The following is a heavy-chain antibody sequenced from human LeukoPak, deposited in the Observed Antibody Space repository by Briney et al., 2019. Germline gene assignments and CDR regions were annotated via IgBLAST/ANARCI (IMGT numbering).Heavy chain of an antibody. CDR1: GGSMSNYY. CDR3: ARFMTTVTVFDY. V-gene: IGHV4-59*01. Sequence: KPSETLSLTCSISGGSMSNYYWNWIRQPPGKGLEWLGYIYHTGSTNYNPSLRSRVAMSVDPSKNQFSLMVTSVTAADTAVYYCARFMTTVTVFDYWGQGTLVTVSS. CDR2: IYHTGST. D-gene: IGHD4-17*01. J-gene: IGHJ4*02.